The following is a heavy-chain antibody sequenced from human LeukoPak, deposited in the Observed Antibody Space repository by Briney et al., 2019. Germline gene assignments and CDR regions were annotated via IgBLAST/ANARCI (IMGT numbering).Heavy chain of an antibody. V-gene: IGHV3-48*03. Sequence: GGSLRLFCAASGFTFTSYEMNWVRQAPGKGLEWVSYIGSTGCTISYADSVKGRFTISRDNGKNSMHLQMNSLRAEDTAVYYCVRGAGAWFGELTFLFEFWGHGTLVTVSS. CDR1: GFTFTSYE. D-gene: IGHD3-10*01. CDR2: IGSTGCTI. J-gene: IGHJ4*01. CDR3: VRGAGAWFGELTFLFEF.